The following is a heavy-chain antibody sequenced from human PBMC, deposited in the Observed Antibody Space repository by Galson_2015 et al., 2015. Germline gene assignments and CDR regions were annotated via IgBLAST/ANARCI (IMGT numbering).Heavy chain of an antibody. CDR1: GYTFTSYA. Sequence: SVKVSCKASGYTFTSYAMHWVRQAPGQRLEWMGWINAGNGNTKYSQKFQGRVTITRDTSASTAYMELSSLRSEDTAVYYCARVVGGYCSGGSCYSGEYYFDHWGQGTLVTVSS. CDR2: INAGNGNT. CDR3: ARVVGGYCSGGSCYSGEYYFDH. D-gene: IGHD2-15*01. J-gene: IGHJ4*02. V-gene: IGHV1-3*01.